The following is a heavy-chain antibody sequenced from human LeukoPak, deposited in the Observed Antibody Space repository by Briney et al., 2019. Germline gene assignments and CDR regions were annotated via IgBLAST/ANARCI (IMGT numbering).Heavy chain of an antibody. Sequence: SETLSLTCTVSDYSIRSHWWSWVRQPPGKGLEWIGEIYHSGSTNYNPSLKSRVTISIDTSRNHFSLQLNFVTAADTAVYYCARNGYYSADYWGQGTLVTVSS. J-gene: IGHJ4*02. D-gene: IGHD3-22*01. CDR3: ARNGYYSADY. CDR1: DYSIRSHW. CDR2: IYHSGST. V-gene: IGHV4-4*02.